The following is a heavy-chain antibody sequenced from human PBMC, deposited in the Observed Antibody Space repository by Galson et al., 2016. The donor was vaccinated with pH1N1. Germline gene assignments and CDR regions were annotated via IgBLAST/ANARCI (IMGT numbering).Heavy chain of an antibody. Sequence: SLRLSCAASGFTFSNARMNWVRQAPGKGLEWVGRSKSKTDGGTTDYAAPVEGRFTVSRDDSKNTLYLEMNSLKTEDTAVYYCATEYYLASGTDPLVGYYGMDVWGQGTTVTVSS. D-gene: IGHD3-10*01. CDR3: ATEYYLASGTDPLVGYYGMDV. J-gene: IGHJ6*02. V-gene: IGHV3-15*01. CDR2: SKSKTDGGTT. CDR1: GFTFSNAR.